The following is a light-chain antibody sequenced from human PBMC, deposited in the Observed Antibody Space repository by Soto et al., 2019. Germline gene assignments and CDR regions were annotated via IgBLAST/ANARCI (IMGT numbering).Light chain of an antibody. CDR3: GTWRSSLGDVV. J-gene: IGLJ2*01. CDR2: DNN. V-gene: IGLV1-51*01. Sequence: QSVLTQPPSVSAAPGQKVTISCSGSSSNIGNNSVSWYQQLPGTAPNLLIYDNNKRPSGIPDRFSGSKSGTSATLGITGLQTGDEADYYCGTWRSSLGDVVFGPGTKLTVL. CDR1: SSNIGNNS.